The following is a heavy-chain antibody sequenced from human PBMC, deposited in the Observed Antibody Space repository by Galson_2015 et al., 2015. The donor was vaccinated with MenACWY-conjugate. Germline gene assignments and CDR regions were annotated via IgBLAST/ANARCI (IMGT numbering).Heavy chain of an antibody. CDR3: ARGVGPAFDY. Sequence: SLRLSCAASGFTFRSYSMNWVRQAPGKGLEWVSSISSSSSYIYYADSVKGRFTISRDNAKNSLYLQMNSLRAEDTAVYYCARGVGPAFDYWGQGTLVTVSS. J-gene: IGHJ4*02. V-gene: IGHV3-21*01. CDR2: ISSSSSYI. CDR1: GFTFRSYS. D-gene: IGHD3/OR15-3a*01.